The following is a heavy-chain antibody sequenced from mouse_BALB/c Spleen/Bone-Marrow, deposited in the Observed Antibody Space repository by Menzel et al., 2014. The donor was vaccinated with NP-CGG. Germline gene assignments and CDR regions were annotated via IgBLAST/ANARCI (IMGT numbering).Heavy chain of an antibody. CDR3: ARGPSSLMAWFAY. Sequence: EVQLQESGGGLVKPGGSLKLSCAASGFTLSTYAMSWVRQTPEKRLEWVAAISSGGAIYYVESLKGRFTISRDNARNLLYLQMNSLRSEDTAMYYCARGPSSLMAWFAYWGQGTLVTVSA. V-gene: IGHV5-6-5*01. CDR1: GFTLSTYA. D-gene: IGHD2-3*01. J-gene: IGHJ3*01. CDR2: ISSGGAI.